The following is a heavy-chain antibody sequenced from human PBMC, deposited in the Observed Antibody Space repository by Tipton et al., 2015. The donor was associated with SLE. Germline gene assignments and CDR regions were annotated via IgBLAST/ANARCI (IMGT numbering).Heavy chain of an antibody. J-gene: IGHJ5*02. CDR3: ARDADYTHYNYFDP. D-gene: IGHD4-11*01. CDR2: IYRNGGI. V-gene: IGHV4-61*02. Sequence: TLSLTCTASGASISSADNSWSWIRQPAGKALEWIGRIYRNGGIEYNPSLRRRVTISLDTPKNQFSLKLSSVTAADTALYYCARDADYTHYNYFDPWGQGTLVTVSS. CDR1: GASISSADNS.